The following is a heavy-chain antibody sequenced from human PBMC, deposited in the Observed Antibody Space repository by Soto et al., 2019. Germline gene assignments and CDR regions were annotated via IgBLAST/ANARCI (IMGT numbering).Heavy chain of an antibody. V-gene: IGHV4-39*01. CDR1: GGSISSSSYY. CDR3: ARHHITYDSSGYLPLYYFDY. Sequence: PSETLSLTCTVSGGSISSSSYYWGWIRQPPGKGLEWIGSIYYSGSTYYNPSLKSRVTISVDTSKNQFSLKLSSVTAADTAVYYCARHHITYDSSGYLPLYYFDYWGQGTLVTVSS. J-gene: IGHJ4*02. CDR2: IYYSGST. D-gene: IGHD3-22*01.